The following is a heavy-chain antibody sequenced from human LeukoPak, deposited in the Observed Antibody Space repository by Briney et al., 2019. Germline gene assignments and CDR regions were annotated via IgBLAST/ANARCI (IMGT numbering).Heavy chain of an antibody. CDR2: ISAYNGNT. V-gene: IGHV1-18*01. J-gene: IGHJ4*02. D-gene: IGHD6-13*01. Sequence: ASVKVSCKASGYTFTSYGISWVRQAPGQGLEWMGWISAYNGNTNYARKLQGRVTMTTDTSTSTAYMELRSLRSDDTAVYYCARSAAAGTDFDYWGQGTLVIVSS. CDR3: ARSAAAGTDFDY. CDR1: GYTFTSYG.